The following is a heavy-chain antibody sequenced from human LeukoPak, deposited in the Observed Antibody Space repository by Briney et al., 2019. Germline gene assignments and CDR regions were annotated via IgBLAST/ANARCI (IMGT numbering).Heavy chain of an antibody. D-gene: IGHD3-10*01. V-gene: IGHV1-2*06. CDR1: GYNFNDHH. J-gene: IGHJ4*02. CDR3: VSHYGPGPV. Sequence: ASVKVSCKTSGYNFNDHHVHWVRQAPGHGLEWMGRIYPKSGDTDYPQKFQIRATMTRDTSITTAYMELTSLRSDDTAVYYCVSHYGPGPVWGQGTLVTVS. CDR2: IYPKSGDT.